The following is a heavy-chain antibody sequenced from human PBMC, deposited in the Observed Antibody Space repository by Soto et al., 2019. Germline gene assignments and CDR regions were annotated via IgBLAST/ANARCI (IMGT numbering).Heavy chain of an antibody. J-gene: IGHJ4*02. CDR3: ATSQSIVVVTAPFDY. V-gene: IGHV3-30-3*01. CDR1: GFTFSSYA. Sequence: QVQLVESGGGVVQPGRSLRLSCAASGFTFSSYAMHWVRQAPGKGLEWVAVISYDGSNKYYADSVKGRFTISRDNSKNTLYLQMNSLRAEDTAVYYCATSQSIVVVTAPFDYWGQGTLVTVSS. D-gene: IGHD2-21*02. CDR2: ISYDGSNK.